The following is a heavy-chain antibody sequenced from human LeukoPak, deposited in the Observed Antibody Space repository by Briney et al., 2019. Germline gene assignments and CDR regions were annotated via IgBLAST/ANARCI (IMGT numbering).Heavy chain of an antibody. D-gene: IGHD3-10*01. CDR1: GGSISSSSYY. Sequence: SETLSLTCTVSGGSISSSSYYWGWIRQPPGKGLEWIGSIYYSGSTYYNPSLKSRVTISVDTSKNQFSLKLSSVTAADTAVYYCAREVTMVLTENNWFDPWGQGTLVTVSS. V-gene: IGHV4-39*07. J-gene: IGHJ5*02. CDR2: IYYSGST. CDR3: AREVTMVLTENNWFDP.